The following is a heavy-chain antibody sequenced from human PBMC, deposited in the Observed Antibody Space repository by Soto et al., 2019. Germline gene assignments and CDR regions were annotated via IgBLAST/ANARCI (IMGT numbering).Heavy chain of an antibody. CDR2: IYHSGST. J-gene: IGHJ5*02. D-gene: IGHD6-13*01. V-gene: IGHV4-30-2*01. CDR1: GGSISSGGYS. Sequence: LSLTCAVSGGSISSGGYSWSWIRQPPGKGLEWIGYIYHSGSTYYNPSLESRVTISVDRSKNQFSLKLSSVTAADTAVYYCARGYLAAAGYNWFDPWGQGTLVTVSS. CDR3: ARGYLAAAGYNWFDP.